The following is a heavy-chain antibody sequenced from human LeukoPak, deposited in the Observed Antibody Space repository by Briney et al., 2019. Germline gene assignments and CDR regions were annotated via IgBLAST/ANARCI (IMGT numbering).Heavy chain of an antibody. V-gene: IGHV3-74*01. Sequence: GGALRLSRVGSGFTISHYWMHWVRQAPGTGLVWVSRIHPDGSIKNYPDSLKGRFTISRHNDKNALYLQMNKLTANDTDVYLLAPQQTYSPYNWFDPWGQGTLVTVSS. CDR1: GFTISHYW. D-gene: IGHD3-3*02. CDR2: IHPDGSIK. J-gene: IGHJ5*02. CDR3: APQQTYSPYNWFDP.